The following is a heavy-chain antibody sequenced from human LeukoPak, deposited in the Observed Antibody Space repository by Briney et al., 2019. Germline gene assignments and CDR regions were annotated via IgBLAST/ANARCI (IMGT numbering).Heavy chain of an antibody. CDR3: ARERAAGYNWLDP. J-gene: IGHJ5*02. Sequence: PSETLSLTCAVYGGSFSGYYWSWIRQPPGKGLEWIGEINHSGSTNYNPSLKSRVTISVDTSKNQFSLQLNSVTPEDTAVYYCARERAAGYNWLDPWGQGTLVTVSS. CDR2: INHSGST. V-gene: IGHV4-34*01. D-gene: IGHD6-13*01. CDR1: GGSFSGYY.